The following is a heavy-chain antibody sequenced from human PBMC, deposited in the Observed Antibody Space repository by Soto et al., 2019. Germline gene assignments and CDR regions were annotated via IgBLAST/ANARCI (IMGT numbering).Heavy chain of an antibody. CDR3: ARDGIGGTVFRGFCDY. Sequence: QKYLVESGGGVVQPGGSLRLSCVASGSIFSGYGMHWVRQAPGKGLEWVAVIWYDGSNKYYADSVKGRFTISRDNSKNMLYLQMDSLRAEETVVYYCARDGIGGTVFRGFCDYWGQGTLVTVSS. CDR1: GSIFSGYG. J-gene: IGHJ4*02. CDR2: IWYDGSNK. V-gene: IGHV3-33*01. D-gene: IGHD1-7*01.